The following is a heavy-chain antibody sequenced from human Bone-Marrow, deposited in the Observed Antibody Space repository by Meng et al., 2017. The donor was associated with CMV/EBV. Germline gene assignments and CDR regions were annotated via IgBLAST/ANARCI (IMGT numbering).Heavy chain of an antibody. CDR2: IYSGGST. J-gene: IGHJ5*02. V-gene: IGHV3-53*01. CDR3: ARGYDIVENWFDP. Sequence: GESLKISCAASGFTVSSNYMSWVRQAPGKGLEWVSVIYSGGSTYYADSVKGRFTISRDNSKNTLYLQMNSLRAEDTAVYYCARGYDIVENWFDPRGQGTLVTVSS. D-gene: IGHD3-9*01. CDR1: GFTVSSNY.